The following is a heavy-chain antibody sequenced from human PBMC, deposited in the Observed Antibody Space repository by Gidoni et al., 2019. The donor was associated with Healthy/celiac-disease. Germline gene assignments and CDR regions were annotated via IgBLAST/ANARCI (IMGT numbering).Heavy chain of an antibody. CDR3: ARDLHYYILTGYLGY. D-gene: IGHD3-9*01. CDR2: ISSSSSYI. V-gene: IGHV3-21*01. Sequence: EVQLVESGGGPVKPGGSLSLSCAVSGFTFTSYSMNWVRQGPGKGGEGVSSISSSSSYIYYADSVKVRITSAKANAKNSLYLQRNSLRAEDTAVYDCARDLHYYILTGYLGYWGQGTLVTVSS. CDR1: GFTFTSYS. J-gene: IGHJ4*02.